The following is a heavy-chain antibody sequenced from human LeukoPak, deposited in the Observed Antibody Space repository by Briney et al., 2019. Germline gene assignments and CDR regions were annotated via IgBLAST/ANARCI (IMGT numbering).Heavy chain of an antibody. CDR1: GFDFINSA. J-gene: IGHJ4*02. Sequence: GGSLRLSCAASGFDFINSAMHWVRQSPGKGLEWVAMLSYAGSNNYYRESVKGRFIISRDNSKNTVSLQMTSLTEADAGIYYCARAPRMVRQFGYWGQGTLVIVSS. CDR3: ARAPRMVRQFGY. CDR2: LSYAGSNN. D-gene: IGHD3-10*01. V-gene: IGHV3-30-3*01.